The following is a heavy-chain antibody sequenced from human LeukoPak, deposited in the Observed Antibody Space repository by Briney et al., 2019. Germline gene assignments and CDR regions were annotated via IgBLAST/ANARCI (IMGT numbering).Heavy chain of an antibody. D-gene: IGHD2-15*01. V-gene: IGHV4-31*03. J-gene: IGHJ4*02. CDR3: ARGSLTMNFDY. CDR1: GGSISSGGYY. CDR2: IYYSGST. Sequence: SETLSLTCTVSGGSISSGGYYWSWIRQHPGKGLEWIGYIYYSGSTYYNPSLKSRVTISVDTSKNQFSLKLSSVTAADTAVYYYARGSLTMNFDYWGQGTLVTVSS.